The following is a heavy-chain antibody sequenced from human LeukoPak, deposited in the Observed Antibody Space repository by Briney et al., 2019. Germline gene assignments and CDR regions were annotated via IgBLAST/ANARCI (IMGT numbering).Heavy chain of an antibody. D-gene: IGHD3-10*01. CDR1: GGPIRSSYYY. CDR2: IYDSGST. Sequence: PSETLSLTCTVSGGPIRSSYYYWGWIRQPPGKGLEWIGSIYDSGSTYYNPSLKSRVTISVDTSKNQFSLKLSSVTAADTAVYYCARDYYGSGSLIDYWGQGTLVTVSS. J-gene: IGHJ4*02. CDR3: ARDYYGSGSLIDY. V-gene: IGHV4-39*07.